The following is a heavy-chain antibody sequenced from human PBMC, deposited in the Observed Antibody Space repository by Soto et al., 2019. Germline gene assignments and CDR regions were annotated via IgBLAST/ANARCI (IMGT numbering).Heavy chain of an antibody. Sequence: PGGSLRLSCAASGFTFSSYAMHWVRQAPGKGLEWVAVISYDGSNKYYADSVKGRFTISRDNSKNTLYLQMNSLRAEDTAVYYCARVYRSSWYYYYYGMDVWGQGTTVTVSS. J-gene: IGHJ6*02. CDR2: ISYDGSNK. CDR3: ARVYRSSWYYYYYGMDV. CDR1: GFTFSSYA. V-gene: IGHV3-30-3*01. D-gene: IGHD6-13*01.